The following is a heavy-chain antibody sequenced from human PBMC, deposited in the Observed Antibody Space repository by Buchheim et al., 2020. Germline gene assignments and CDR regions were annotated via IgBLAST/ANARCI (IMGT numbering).Heavy chain of an antibody. V-gene: IGHV3-13*01. D-gene: IGHD6-13*01. CDR1: GFTFSSYD. CDR3: ARGYGSAAGSYCYYFGMDV. J-gene: IGHJ6*04. CDR2: IGTAGDT. Sequence: EVQLVESGGGLVQPGGSLRLSCAASGFTFSSYDMHWVRQATGKGLEWVSAIGTAGDTYYPGSVKGRFTISRENAKNSLSLQINSLRAGETALNYCARGYGSAAGSYCYYFGMDVWGKG.